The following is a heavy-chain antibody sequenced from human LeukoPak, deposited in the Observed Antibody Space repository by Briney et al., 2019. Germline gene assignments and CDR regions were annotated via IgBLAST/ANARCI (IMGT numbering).Heavy chain of an antibody. V-gene: IGHV4-34*01. D-gene: IGHD6-13*01. J-gene: IGHJ4*02. CDR1: GGSPSRYY. Sequence: SETLSLTCTVSGGSPSRYYSSWIRPPPGKGLERVGDIYHSGSTKYSPSLKHRVPKSVDTSKSQFSLKLSPVTAEDTAVYDCARLPRVRSSYSSSWRDYRGQGSMVTVSS. CDR2: IYHSGST. CDR3: ARLPRVRSSYSSSWRDY.